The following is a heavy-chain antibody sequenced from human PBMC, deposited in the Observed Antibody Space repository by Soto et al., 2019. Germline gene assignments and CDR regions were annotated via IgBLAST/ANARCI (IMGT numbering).Heavy chain of an antibody. D-gene: IGHD2-8*02. CDR2: IDPSDSQT. J-gene: IGHJ5*01. CDR3: ASQIYDSGAGPNFQYWFDS. V-gene: IGHV5-10-1*01. CDR1: GYSFAGYE. Sequence: PGPSLKISCKGSGYSFAGYEITWVRQKPGKGLEWMGRIDPSDSQTYYSPSFRGHVTIPVTKSIPTVFLQWSSLSASDTAMYYCASQIYDSGAGPNFQYWFDSWGQGTPVTVSS.